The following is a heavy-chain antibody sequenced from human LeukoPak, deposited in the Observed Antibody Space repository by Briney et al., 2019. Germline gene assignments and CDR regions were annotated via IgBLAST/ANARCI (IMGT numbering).Heavy chain of an antibody. V-gene: IGHV3-21*01. CDR2: ISSSSSYI. CDR3: ARAQQLGDYYYYMDV. D-gene: IGHD6-13*01. J-gene: IGHJ6*03. Sequence: GGSLRLSCAASGFTFSSYSMNWVRQAPGKALEWVSSISSSSSYIYYADSVKGRFSISRDNAKNSLYLQMNSLRAEDTAVYYCARAQQLGDYYYYMDVWGKGTTVTVSS. CDR1: GFTFSSYS.